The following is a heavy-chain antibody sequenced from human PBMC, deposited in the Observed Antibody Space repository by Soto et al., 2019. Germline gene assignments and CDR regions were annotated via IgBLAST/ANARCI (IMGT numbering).Heavy chain of an antibody. Sequence: SETLSLTCTVSGGSISSSSYYWGWIRQPPGQGLEWIGSIYYSGSTYYTPSLKSRVTISVDTSKNQFSLKLSSVTAADTAVYYCARMADYGDYTTYYYYYGMDVWGQGTTVTVSS. V-gene: IGHV4-39*01. CDR2: IYYSGST. CDR3: ARMADYGDYTTYYYYYGMDV. D-gene: IGHD4-17*01. J-gene: IGHJ6*02. CDR1: GGSISSSSYY.